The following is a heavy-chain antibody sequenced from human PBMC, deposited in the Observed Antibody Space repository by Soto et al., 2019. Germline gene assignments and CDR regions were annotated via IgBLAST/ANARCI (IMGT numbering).Heavy chain of an antibody. CDR2: ISSSSSTI. CDR3: ARDRGYGDYSSYYYGMDV. V-gene: IGHV3-48*02. CDR1: GFTFSSYS. D-gene: IGHD4-17*01. J-gene: IGHJ6*02. Sequence: EVQLVESGGGLVQPGGSLRLSCAASGFTFSSYSMNWVRQAPGKGLEWVSYISSSSSTIYYADSVKGRFTISRDNAKNSLYLQMNSLRDEDTAVYYCARDRGYGDYSSYYYGMDVRGQGTTVTVSS.